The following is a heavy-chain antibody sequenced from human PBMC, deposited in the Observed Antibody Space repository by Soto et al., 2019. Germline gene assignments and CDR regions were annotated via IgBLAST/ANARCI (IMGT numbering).Heavy chain of an antibody. CDR1: GFTFTRYS. D-gene: IGHD2-21*02. CDR3: AREETAWPLAYGLDV. J-gene: IGHJ6*02. Sequence: GGSLRLSCAASGFTFTRYSMNWVRQAPGKGLEWVSSISSTTNYIYYGDSMKGRFTISRDNAKNSVSLRMNSLRDEDTAVYYCAREETAWPLAYGLDVWGQGTTVTVSS. V-gene: IGHV3-21*01. CDR2: ISSTTNYI.